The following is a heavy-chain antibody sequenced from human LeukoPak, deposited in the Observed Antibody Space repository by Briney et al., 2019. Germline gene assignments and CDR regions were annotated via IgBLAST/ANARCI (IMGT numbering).Heavy chain of an antibody. CDR2: IKQDGSEK. CDR1: GFTFSTYE. D-gene: IGHD2/OR15-2a*01. Sequence: GGSLRLSCAASGFTFSTYEMSWVRQAPGKGLEWVAYIKQDGSEKYYVDSVKGRFTISRDNAKNSLYLQVNSLRAEDTAVYYCARSGNNYYYYMDVWGQGTMVTVS. CDR3: ARSGNNYYYYMDV. J-gene: IGHJ6*03. V-gene: IGHV3-7*01.